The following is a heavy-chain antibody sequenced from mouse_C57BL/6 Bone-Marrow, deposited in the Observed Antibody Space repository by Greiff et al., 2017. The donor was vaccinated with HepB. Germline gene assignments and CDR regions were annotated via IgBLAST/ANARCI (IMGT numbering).Heavy chain of an antibody. J-gene: IGHJ1*03. CDR2: IYPGSGNT. CDR1: GYTFTDYY. V-gene: IGHV1-76*01. Sequence: VQLQQSGAELVRPGASVKLSCKASGYTFTDYYINWVKQRPGQGLEWIARIYPGSGNTYYNEKFKGKATLTAEKSSSTAYMQLSRLTSEDSAVYFCARGRRKAGGYFDVWGTGTTVTVSS. CDR3: ARGRRKAGGYFDV.